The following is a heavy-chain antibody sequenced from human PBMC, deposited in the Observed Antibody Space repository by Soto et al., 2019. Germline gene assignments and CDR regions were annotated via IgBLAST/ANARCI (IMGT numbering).Heavy chain of an antibody. V-gene: IGHV1-3*01. J-gene: IGHJ4*02. D-gene: IGHD3-22*01. Sequence: ASVKVSCTASGYTFTSYAMHWVRQAPGQRLEWMGWINAGNGNTKYSQKFQDRVTITRDTSASTAYMELSSLRSEDTAVYYCARGSGPMIEWHWGQGTLVTVSS. CDR1: GYTFTSYA. CDR2: INAGNGNT. CDR3: ARGSGPMIEWH.